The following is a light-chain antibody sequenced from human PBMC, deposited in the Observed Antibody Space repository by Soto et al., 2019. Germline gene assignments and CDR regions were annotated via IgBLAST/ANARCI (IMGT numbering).Light chain of an antibody. Sequence: EIVLTQSPATLSLSPGERATLSCRASQSVSSYLAWYQQKPGQAPRLLIYDASNRATGIPARFSGSGSGTDFTLTNSSLEPEDFAVYYCQHRSNWPPWTFGQGTKVEIK. J-gene: IGKJ1*01. CDR3: QHRSNWPPWT. V-gene: IGKV3-11*01. CDR1: QSVSSY. CDR2: DAS.